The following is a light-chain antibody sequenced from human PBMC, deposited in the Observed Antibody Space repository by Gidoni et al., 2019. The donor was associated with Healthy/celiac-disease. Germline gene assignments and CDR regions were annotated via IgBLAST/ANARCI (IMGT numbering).Light chain of an antibody. Sequence: QSALTQPRSVSRSPGQSVTIPCTGTSSDVGGYNYVSWYQQQPGKAPKLMIYDVSKRPSGVPDRFSGSKSGNTASLTISGLQAEDEADYYCCSYAGSYTYWVFGGGTKLTVL. CDR3: CSYAGSYTYWV. CDR1: SSDVGGYNY. J-gene: IGLJ3*02. V-gene: IGLV2-11*01. CDR2: DVS.